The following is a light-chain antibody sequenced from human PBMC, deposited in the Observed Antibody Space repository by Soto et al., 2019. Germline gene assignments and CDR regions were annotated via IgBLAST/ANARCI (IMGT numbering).Light chain of an antibody. CDR1: SSNIGGYT. CDR3: AAWDDSLNGLYV. Sequence: SVLTQPPSSSVTPGQRVTVSFSGSSSNIGGYTVNWYQQLPGTAPKLLIFSNDRRPSGVPDRFSGSKSGTSASLAISGLQSEDEAEYYCAAWDDSLNGLYVFGTGTKVTVL. J-gene: IGLJ1*01. V-gene: IGLV1-44*01. CDR2: SND.